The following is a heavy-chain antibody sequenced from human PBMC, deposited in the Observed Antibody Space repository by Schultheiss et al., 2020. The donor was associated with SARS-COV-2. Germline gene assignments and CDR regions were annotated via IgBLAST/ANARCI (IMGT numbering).Heavy chain of an antibody. CDR2: IYYSGST. CDR1: GGSINSGGYY. J-gene: IGHJ4*02. D-gene: IGHD2-2*01. Sequence: SETLSLTCTVSGGSINSGGYYWSWIRQHPGKGLEWIGYIYYSGSTYYNPSLKSRVTISVDTSKNQFSLKLSSVTAADTAVYYCARVGCSSTSCYQNDYWGQGTLVTVSS. V-gene: IGHV4-31*03. CDR3: ARVGCSSTSCYQNDY.